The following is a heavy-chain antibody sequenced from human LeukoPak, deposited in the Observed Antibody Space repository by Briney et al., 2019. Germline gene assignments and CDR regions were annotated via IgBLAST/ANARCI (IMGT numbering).Heavy chain of an antibody. V-gene: IGHV3-23*01. CDR1: GFTFSSYA. J-gene: IGHJ4*02. D-gene: IGHD2-15*01. CDR3: ANRSPYYCSGGSCYDGY. Sequence: GGSLRLSCAASGFTFSSYAVSWVRQAPGKGLEWVSAISGSGGSTYYADSVKGRFTISRDNSKNTLYLQMNSLRAEDTAVYYCANRSPYYCSGGSCYDGYWGQGTLVTVSS. CDR2: ISGSGGST.